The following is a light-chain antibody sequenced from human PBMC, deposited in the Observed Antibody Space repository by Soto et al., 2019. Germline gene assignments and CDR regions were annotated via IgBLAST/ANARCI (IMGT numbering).Light chain of an antibody. CDR3: QQYSTYPWT. V-gene: IGKV1-39*01. J-gene: IGKJ1*01. Sequence: DIQMTQSPSSLSASAGDRFTITCRASQSISNYLNWYQQEAGKAPKLLIYAASSLQSGVPSRFSGSGSGTDFTLTINFLQSEDFATYYCQQYSTYPWTFGQGTKVDIK. CDR1: QSISNY. CDR2: AAS.